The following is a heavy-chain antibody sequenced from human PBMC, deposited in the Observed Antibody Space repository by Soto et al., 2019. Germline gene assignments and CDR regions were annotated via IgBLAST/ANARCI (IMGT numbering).Heavy chain of an antibody. J-gene: IGHJ4*02. V-gene: IGHV3-23*01. CDR3: AKEGWEEYSSCWYSPRVDFDY. CDR2: ISGSGGST. Sequence: PGGSLRLSCAASGFTFSSYAMSWVRQAPGKGLEWVSAISGSGGSTYYADSVKGRFTISRDNSKNTLYLQMNSLRAEDTAVYYCAKEGWEEYSSCWYSPRVDFDYWGQGTLVTVSS. CDR1: GFTFSSYA. D-gene: IGHD6-13*01.